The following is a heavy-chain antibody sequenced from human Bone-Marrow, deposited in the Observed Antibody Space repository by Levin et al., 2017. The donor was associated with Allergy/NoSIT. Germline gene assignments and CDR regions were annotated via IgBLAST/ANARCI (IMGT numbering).Heavy chain of an antibody. J-gene: IGHJ4*02. CDR3: ARDYSSSSEVDY. V-gene: IGHV1-2*06. Sequence: ASVKVSCKASGYTFTGYYMHWVRQAPGQGLEWMGRINPNSGGTNYAQKFQGRVTMTRDTSISTAYMELSRLRSDDTAVYYCARDYSSSSEVDYWGQGTLVTVSS. D-gene: IGHD6-6*01. CDR1: GYTFTGYY. CDR2: INPNSGGT.